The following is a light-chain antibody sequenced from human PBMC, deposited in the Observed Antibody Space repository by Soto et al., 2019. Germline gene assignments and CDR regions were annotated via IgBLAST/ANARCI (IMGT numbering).Light chain of an antibody. CDR1: SSNIGSNT. Sequence: QSALTQPPSASGTPGQRVTISCSGSSSNIGSNTVNWYQQLPGTAPKLLIYSNNPRPSGVPDRFSGSKSGTSASLAISVLQSEDEADYYCAAWDDSQMKVFGGGTKLTVL. CDR2: SNN. CDR3: AAWDDSQMKV. J-gene: IGLJ2*01. V-gene: IGLV1-44*01.